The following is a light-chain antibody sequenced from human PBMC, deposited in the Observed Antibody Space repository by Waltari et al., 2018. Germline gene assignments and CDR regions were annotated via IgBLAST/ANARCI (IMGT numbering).Light chain of an antibody. Sequence: QSIVTQSPSVSGTPGQRVTISCSASGSKIGSIDLNWYQQLPGTAPKLLIYHINVRPSGAPDRFSGSKSGTAASLTISGLQSEDEADYYCAAWLDSLNGWVFGGGTKVTVL. CDR2: HIN. CDR1: GSKIGSID. J-gene: IGLJ3*02. V-gene: IGLV1-44*01. CDR3: AAWLDSLNGWV.